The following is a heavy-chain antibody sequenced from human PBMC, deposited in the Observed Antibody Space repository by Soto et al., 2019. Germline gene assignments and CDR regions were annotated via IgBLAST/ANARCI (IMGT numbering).Heavy chain of an antibody. V-gene: IGHV4-61*01. J-gene: IGHJ5*02. CDR3: ARDGYYDSSGYYSPGRFDP. D-gene: IGHD3-22*01. CDR1: GGSVSSGSYY. Sequence: LSLTCTVSGGSVSSGSYYWSWIRQPPGKGLEWIGYIYYSGSTNYNPSLKSRVTISVDTSKNQFSLKLSSVTAADTAVYYCARDGYYDSSGYYSPGRFDPWGQGTLVTVSS. CDR2: IYYSGST.